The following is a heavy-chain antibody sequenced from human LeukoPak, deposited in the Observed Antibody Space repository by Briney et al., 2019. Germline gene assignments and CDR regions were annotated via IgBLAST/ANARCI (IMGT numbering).Heavy chain of an antibody. J-gene: IGHJ4*02. CDR1: GYTFTSYG. V-gene: IGHV1-24*01. Sequence: ASVKASCKASGYTFTSYGLGWVRQAPGQGLEWMGGFDPEDGETIYAQKFQGRVTMTEDTSTDTAYMELSSLRSEDTAVYYCATDPMITFGGVIVNDYWGQGTLVTVSS. CDR2: FDPEDGET. D-gene: IGHD3-16*02. CDR3: ATDPMITFGGVIVNDY.